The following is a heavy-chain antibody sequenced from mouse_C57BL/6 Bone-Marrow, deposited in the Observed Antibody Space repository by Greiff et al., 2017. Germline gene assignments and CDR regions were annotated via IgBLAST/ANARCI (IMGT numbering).Heavy chain of an antibody. CDR1: GYSITSGYD. V-gene: IGHV3-1*01. CDR3: AREYYGGFAY. Sequence: EVQLQESGPGMVKPSQSLSLTCTVTGYSITSGYDWHWIRHFPGNKLEWMGYISDSGSTNYNPSLKSRTSITHDTSKNHFFLKLNSVTTEDTATYYCAREYYGGFAYWGQGTLVTVSA. CDR2: ISDSGST. J-gene: IGHJ3*01. D-gene: IGHD1-1*01.